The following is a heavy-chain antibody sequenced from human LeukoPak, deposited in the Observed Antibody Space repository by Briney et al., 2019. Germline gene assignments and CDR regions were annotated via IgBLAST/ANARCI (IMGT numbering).Heavy chain of an antibody. Sequence: GASVKVSCKASGYTFTGSDINWVRQATGQGLEWMGWMNPNTGDTGYAQKFQGRVTMTRNSSIDTAYMELSGLRSEDTAVYYCTRGSLSGSSRDYWGQGTLLTVSS. CDR3: TRGSLSGSSRDY. D-gene: IGHD1-26*01. V-gene: IGHV1-8*01. CDR1: GYTFTGSD. CDR2: MNPNTGDT. J-gene: IGHJ4*02.